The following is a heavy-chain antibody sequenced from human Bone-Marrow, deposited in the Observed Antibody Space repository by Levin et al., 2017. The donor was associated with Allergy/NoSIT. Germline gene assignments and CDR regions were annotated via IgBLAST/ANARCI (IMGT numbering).Heavy chain of an antibody. Sequence: QPGGSLRLSCAASGFTVSSNYMSWVRQAPGKGLEWVSVIYSGGSTYYADSVKGRFTISRDNSKNTLYLQMNSLRAEDTAVYYCARVGVAGTGNNWFDPWGQGTLVTVSS. CDR1: GFTVSSNY. CDR2: IYSGGST. D-gene: IGHD6-19*01. V-gene: IGHV3-66*02. CDR3: ARVGVAGTGNNWFDP. J-gene: IGHJ5*02.